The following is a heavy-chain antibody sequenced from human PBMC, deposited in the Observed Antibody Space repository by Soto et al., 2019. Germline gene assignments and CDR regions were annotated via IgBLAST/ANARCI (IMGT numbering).Heavy chain of an antibody. CDR1: GYTFTSYA. CDR2: ISPNYGKA. V-gene: IGHV1-69*13. J-gene: IGHJ6*02. Sequence: SVKVSCKASGYTFTSYAISWVRQAPGQGLEWMGGISPNYGKANYAQKFQGRVTMTADASTSTAYMELSSLRSEDTAVYYCASGGTRSYYYYGMDVWGQGTTVTVSS. D-gene: IGHD3-16*01. CDR3: ASGGTRSYYYYGMDV.